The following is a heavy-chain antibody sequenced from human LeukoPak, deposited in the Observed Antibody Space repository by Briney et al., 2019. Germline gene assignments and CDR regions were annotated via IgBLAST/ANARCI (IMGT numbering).Heavy chain of an antibody. J-gene: IGHJ6*03. CDR2: TSANNRNT. Sequence: GASVKVSCKASGYTFLSHGFSWVRQAPGQGLEWMGWTSANNRNTNYAQRPQGRVTMTTDTSTNTAYMELRTLRSDDTAVYYCARSQAVVSSSLYYYMDVGGKGTTIIVSS. CDR1: GYTFLSHG. V-gene: IGHV1-18*01. CDR3: ARSQAVVSSSLYYYMDV. D-gene: IGHD2-2*01.